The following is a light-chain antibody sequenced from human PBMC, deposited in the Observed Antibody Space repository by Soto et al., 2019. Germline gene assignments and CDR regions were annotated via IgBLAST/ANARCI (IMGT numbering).Light chain of an antibody. V-gene: IGLV1-40*01. J-gene: IGLJ2*01. CDR1: SSNIGAGYD. CDR2: GNR. Sequence: QAVVTQPPSVSGAPGQRVTISCTGSSSNIGAGYDVHWYQQLPGTAPKLVIYGNRNRPSGVPDRFSGSKSGTSASLAITGLQAEDEGDYYCQSYDSSLSGSKVVLGGGTKLTVL. CDR3: QSYDSSLSGSKVV.